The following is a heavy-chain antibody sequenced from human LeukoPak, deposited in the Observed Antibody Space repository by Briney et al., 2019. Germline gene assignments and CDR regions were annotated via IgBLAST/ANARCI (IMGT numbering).Heavy chain of an antibody. CDR2: ISSSSSYI. CDR3: ARKNDYGDFHFDY. V-gene: IGHV3-21*01. CDR1: GFTFSSYS. Sequence: GGSLRLSCAASGFTFSSYSMNWVRQAPGKGLEWVSSISSSSSYIYYADSVKGRFTISRDDAKNSLYLQMNSLRAEDTAVYYCARKNDYGDFHFDYWGQGTLVTVSS. J-gene: IGHJ4*02. D-gene: IGHD4-17*01.